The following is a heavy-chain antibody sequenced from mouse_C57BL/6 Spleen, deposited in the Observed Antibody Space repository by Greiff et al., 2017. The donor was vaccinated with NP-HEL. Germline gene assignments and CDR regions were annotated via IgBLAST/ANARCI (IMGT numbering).Heavy chain of an antibody. J-gene: IGHJ3*01. Sequence: VQLQQPGAELVRPGTSVKLSCKASGYTFTSYWMHWVKQRPGQGLEWIGVIDPSDSYTNYNQKFKGKATLTVDTSSSTAYMQLSSLTSEDSAVYYCARDNGSSLAWFAYWGQGTLVTVSA. V-gene: IGHV1-59*01. CDR3: ARDNGSSLAWFAY. CDR2: IDPSDSYT. CDR1: GYTFTSYW. D-gene: IGHD1-1*01.